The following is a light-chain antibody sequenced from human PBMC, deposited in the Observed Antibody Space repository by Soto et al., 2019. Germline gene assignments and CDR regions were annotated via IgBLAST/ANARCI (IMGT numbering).Light chain of an antibody. Sequence: EIVLTQSPGTLSLSPGERATLSCRASQSVSSSYLAWYQQKPGQAPRLLIYGASSMDTAIPDRFSGSGSGTDFTLTISRLEPEYFAVYYCQQYGSSLYTFGQGTKLEIK. CDR1: QSVSSSY. CDR2: GAS. V-gene: IGKV3-20*01. CDR3: QQYGSSLYT. J-gene: IGKJ2*01.